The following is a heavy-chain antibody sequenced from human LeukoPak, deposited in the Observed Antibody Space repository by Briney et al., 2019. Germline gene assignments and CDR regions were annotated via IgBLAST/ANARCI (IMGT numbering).Heavy chain of an antibody. CDR1: GFTISDYW. V-gene: IGHV3-7*01. CDR3: VRQAGVH. CDR2: IKKDGSEK. D-gene: IGHD6-19*01. J-gene: IGHJ4*02. Sequence: PGGSLRLSCAASGFTISDYWMTWVRQAPGKGLECVANIKKDGSEKNYADSVKGRSTISRDNAKNSLYLQTNSLRAEDTAVYYCVRQAGVHWGQGTLVTVSS.